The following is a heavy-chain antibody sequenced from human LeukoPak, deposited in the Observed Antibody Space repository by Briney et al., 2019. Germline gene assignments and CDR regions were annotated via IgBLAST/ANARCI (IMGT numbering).Heavy chain of an antibody. CDR3: ASSTAVAGDYYFDY. D-gene: IGHD6-19*01. V-gene: IGHV1-69*01. CDR1: GGTLSSYA. J-gene: IGHJ4*02. CDR2: IIPIFGTA. Sequence: SVKVSCKASGGTLSSYAISWVRQAPGQGLEWMGGIIPIFGTANYAQKFQGRVTITADESTSTAYMELSSLRSEDTAVYYCASSTAVAGDYYFDYWGQGTLVTVSS.